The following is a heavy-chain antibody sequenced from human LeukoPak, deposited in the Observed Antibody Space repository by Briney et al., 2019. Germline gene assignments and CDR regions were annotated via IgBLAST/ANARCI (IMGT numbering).Heavy chain of an antibody. CDR2: ISYDGSDK. D-gene: IGHD2-2*01. J-gene: IGHJ6*02. CDR3: ARDYIVVVPAASYSYGMDV. CDR1: GFTFSSHA. Sequence: GGSLRLSCAASGFTFSSHAMHWVRQAPGKGLEWVAVISYDGSDKYYADSVKGRFTISRDNSKNTLYLQMNSLRAEDTAVYYCARDYIVVVPAASYSYGMDVWGQGTTVTVSS. V-gene: IGHV3-30-3*01.